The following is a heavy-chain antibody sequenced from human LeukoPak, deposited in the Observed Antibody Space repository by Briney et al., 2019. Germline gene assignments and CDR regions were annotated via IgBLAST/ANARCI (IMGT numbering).Heavy chain of an antibody. D-gene: IGHD6-19*01. CDR1: GGSISSGGYY. CDR2: IYHSGTT. J-gene: IGHJ5*02. V-gene: IGHV4-30-2*01. Sequence: SETLSLTCTVSGGSISSGGYYWSWIRQPPGKGLEWIGYIYHSGTTYSNPSLKSRVTISVDRSKNQFSLKLSSVTAADTAVYYCARSGYTSGQLDPWGQGTLVTVSS. CDR3: ARSGYTSGQLDP.